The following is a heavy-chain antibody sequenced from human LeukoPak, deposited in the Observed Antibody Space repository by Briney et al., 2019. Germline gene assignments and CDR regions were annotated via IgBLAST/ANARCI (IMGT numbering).Heavy chain of an antibody. CDR2: INHSGST. J-gene: IGHJ3*02. Sequence: PSETLSLTCAVYGGSFSGYYWSWIRQPPGKGLEWIGEINHSGSTNYNPSLKSRVTMSVDTSKNQFSLKLSSVTAADTAVYYCARESHSAFDIWGQGTTVTVSS. CDR3: ARESHSAFDI. D-gene: IGHD2-15*01. V-gene: IGHV4-34*01. CDR1: GGSFSGYY.